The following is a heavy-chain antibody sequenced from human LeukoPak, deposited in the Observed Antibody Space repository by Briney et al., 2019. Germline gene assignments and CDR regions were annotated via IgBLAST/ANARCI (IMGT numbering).Heavy chain of an antibody. Sequence: PSETLSLTCTVSGGSISSYYWSWIRQPPGKGLEWIGYIYYSGSTNYNPSLKSRVTISVDTSKNQFSLKLSSVTAADTAVYYCATSSKQQLAYYYYYGMDVWGQGTTVTVSS. J-gene: IGHJ6*02. CDR2: IYYSGST. V-gene: IGHV4-59*12. CDR3: ATSSKQQLAYYYYYGMDV. D-gene: IGHD6-13*01. CDR1: GGSISSYY.